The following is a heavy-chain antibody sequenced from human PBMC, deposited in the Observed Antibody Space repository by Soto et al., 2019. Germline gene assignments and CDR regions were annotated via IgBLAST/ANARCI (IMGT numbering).Heavy chain of an antibody. CDR3: ARTRMIESWIDY. CDR2: IYYSSST. D-gene: IGHD2-21*01. CDR1: GDSLSTYY. Sequence: SETLSLTCDVSGDSLSTYYWSWVRQPPGKGLEWIGYIYYSSSTLYNPSLKSRVTMSIDMSKNQISLKLTSVIAADTAVYYCARTRMIESWIDYWGHGTLVTVSS. J-gene: IGHJ4*01. V-gene: IGHV4-59*01.